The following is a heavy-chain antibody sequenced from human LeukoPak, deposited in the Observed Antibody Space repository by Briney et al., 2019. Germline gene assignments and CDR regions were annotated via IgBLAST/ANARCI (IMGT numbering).Heavy chain of an antibody. CDR2: ISTDGTTT. J-gene: IGHJ4*02. Sequence: GGSLRLSCAASGFPFRSHWMHWVRQVPGKGLVWVSHISTDGTTTNYADSVKGRFTNSRDNAKDTLYLQLNSLRAEDTAIYYCARSLGYSSGGWGQGTLVTVSS. V-gene: IGHV3-74*01. CDR3: ARSLGYSSGG. CDR1: GFPFRSHW. D-gene: IGHD2-15*01.